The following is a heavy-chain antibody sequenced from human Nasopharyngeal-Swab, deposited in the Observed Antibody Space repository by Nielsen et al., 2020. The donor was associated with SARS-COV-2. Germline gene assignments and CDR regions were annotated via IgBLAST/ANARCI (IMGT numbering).Heavy chain of an antibody. J-gene: IGHJ4*02. CDR2: IIPIFGTA. Sequence: SVKVSCKASGGTFSSYAISWVRQAPGQGLEWMGGIIPIFGTANYAQKFQGRVTITADKPTSTAYMELSSLRSEDTAVYYCARNPVDYDYVWGSYRYRTFDYWGQGTLVTVSS. V-gene: IGHV1-69*06. CDR1: GGTFSSYA. D-gene: IGHD3-16*02. CDR3: ARNPVDYDYVWGSYRYRTFDY.